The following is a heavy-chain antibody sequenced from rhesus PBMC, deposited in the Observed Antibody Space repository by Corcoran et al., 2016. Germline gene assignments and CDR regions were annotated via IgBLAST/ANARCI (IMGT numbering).Heavy chain of an antibody. CDR3: ARKSNLEYFEF. CDR2: RNTYTGNP. CDR1: GYSFTTSG. D-gene: IGHD4-23*01. Sequence: QVQLVQSGPEVKQPGASVKVSCQASGYSFTTSGMNWVRQAPGQGLEWMEGRNTYTGNPTYAQGFKERFVFSMDTAISTVYLQISSQKAEDTAVYYCARKSNLEYFEFWGQGALVTVSS. J-gene: IGHJ1*01. V-gene: IGHV7-1*01.